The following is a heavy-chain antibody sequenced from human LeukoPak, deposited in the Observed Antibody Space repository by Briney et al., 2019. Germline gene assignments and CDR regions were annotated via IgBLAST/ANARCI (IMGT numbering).Heavy chain of an antibody. CDR1: GGSISSGSYY. CDR3: ARGGPPYCSGGSCPVDY. Sequence: SETLSLTCTVSGGSISSGSYYWSWIRQPAGKGLEWIGRIYTSGSTNYSPSLKSRVTISVDTSKNQFSLKLSSVTAADTAVYYCARGGPPYCSGGSCPVDYWGQGTLVTVSS. V-gene: IGHV4-61*02. D-gene: IGHD2-15*01. J-gene: IGHJ4*02. CDR2: IYTSGST.